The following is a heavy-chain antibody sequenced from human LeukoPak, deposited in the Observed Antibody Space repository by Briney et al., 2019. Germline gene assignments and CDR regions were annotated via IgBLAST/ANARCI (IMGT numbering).Heavy chain of an antibody. CDR2: IYPGDSDT. CDR3: ARRVSGYDVCDY. Sequence: GGSLRLSCKGSGYSFANYWSVWVRQMPGKGLELMGVIYPGDSDTRYSPSFQGQVTISADKSISTAYLQWSSLKASDTAMYYCARRVSGYDVCDYWGQGTLVTVSS. V-gene: IGHV5-51*01. D-gene: IGHD5-12*01. CDR1: GYSFANYW. J-gene: IGHJ4*02.